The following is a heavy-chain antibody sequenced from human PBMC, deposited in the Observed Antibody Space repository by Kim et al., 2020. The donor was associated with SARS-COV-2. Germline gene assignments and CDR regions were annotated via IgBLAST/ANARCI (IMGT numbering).Heavy chain of an antibody. D-gene: IGHD2-2*01. V-gene: IGHV3-53*04. J-gene: IGHJ4*02. CDR3: ASLLLVVPAAIEYYFDY. Sequence: KGRFTITRHNSKNTLYLQMNSLRAEDTAVYYCASLLLVVPAAIEYYFDYWGQGTLVTVSS.